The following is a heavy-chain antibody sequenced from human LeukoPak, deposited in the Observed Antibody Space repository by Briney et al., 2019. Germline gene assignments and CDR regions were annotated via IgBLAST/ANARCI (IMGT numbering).Heavy chain of an antibody. J-gene: IGHJ4*02. CDR1: GFTFSTYA. CDR3: ARGVNYFVLEY. V-gene: IGHV3-23*01. D-gene: IGHD3-10*02. Sequence: GGSLRLSCAASGFTFSTYAMSWVRQAPGKGLEWVSAISVSGAGTYYADSVKGRFTISRDNSKDTLYLQMNSLSAEDTAVYYCARGVNYFVLEYWGQGTLVTVSS. CDR2: ISVSGAGT.